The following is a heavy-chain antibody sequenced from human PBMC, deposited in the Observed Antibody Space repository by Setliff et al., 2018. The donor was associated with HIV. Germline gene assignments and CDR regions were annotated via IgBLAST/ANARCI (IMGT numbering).Heavy chain of an antibody. V-gene: IGHV1-2*02. CDR2: INVNSGGT. D-gene: IGHD3-10*01. J-gene: IGHJ4*02. CDR1: GYLFTGYY. Sequence: GASVKVSCKASGYLFTGYYMHWVRQAPGQGLEWMGWINVNSGGTKYAQKFQGRVTMTRDTSISTAYMEVSSLRSDDTAVYYCAREGSPIYYFDDWSQGTLVTVSS. CDR3: AREGSPIYYFDD.